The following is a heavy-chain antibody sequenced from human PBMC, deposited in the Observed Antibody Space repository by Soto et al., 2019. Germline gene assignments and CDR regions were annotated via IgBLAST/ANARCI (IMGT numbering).Heavy chain of an antibody. CDR3: ARIGFWSGYSTFDY. CDR1: GGSISSSSFY. D-gene: IGHD3-3*01. Sequence: SETLSLTCSVFGGSISSSSFYWGWIRQPPGRGLEWIGRIYYTGSANYNPSLNSRVTISVDTSKNQFSLSLSAVTAADTAVYYCARIGFWSGYSTFDYWGQGIPVTVSS. CDR2: IYYTGSA. J-gene: IGHJ4*02. V-gene: IGHV4-39*01.